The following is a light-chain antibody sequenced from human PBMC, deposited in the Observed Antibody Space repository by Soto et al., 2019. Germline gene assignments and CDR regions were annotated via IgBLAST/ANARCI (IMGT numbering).Light chain of an antibody. CDR1: SSTIGAGYD. Sequence: QSVLTQPPSVSGAPGPRVTISCTGSSSTIGAGYDVHWYQQLPGTAPKLLIYGNTNRPSGVPDRFSGSKSGTSASLAITGLQAEDEADYYCQSYDRSLSGYVFGTGTKVTVL. CDR2: GNT. V-gene: IGLV1-40*01. CDR3: QSYDRSLSGYV. J-gene: IGLJ1*01.